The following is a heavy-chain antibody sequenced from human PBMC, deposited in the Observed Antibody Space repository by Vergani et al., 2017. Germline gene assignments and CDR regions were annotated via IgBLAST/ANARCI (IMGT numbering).Heavy chain of an antibody. J-gene: IGHJ4*02. Sequence: VQLVESGGGLVKPGGSLRLSCATSGFTLSNYDMQWIRQGPGKGLEFVACIQFDGSNQYYADSVKGRFTLSRDFSKNTLYLQMNSLRTDDTATYYCAKHFRGWGSDYWGQGTQVIVSS. CDR2: IQFDGSNQ. CDR1: GFTLSNYD. CDR3: AKHFRGWGSDY. D-gene: IGHD3-16*01. V-gene: IGHV3-30*02.